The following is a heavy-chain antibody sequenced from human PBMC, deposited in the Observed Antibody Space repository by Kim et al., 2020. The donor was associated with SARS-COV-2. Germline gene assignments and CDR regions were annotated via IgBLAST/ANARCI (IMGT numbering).Heavy chain of an antibody. J-gene: IGHJ5*02. D-gene: IGHD5-12*01. CDR3: ARGTRYSGYDGP. V-gene: IGHV1-3*01. Sequence: KYSQKFQGRVTITRDTSASTAYMELSSLRSEDTAVYYCARGTRYSGYDGPWGQGTLVTVSS.